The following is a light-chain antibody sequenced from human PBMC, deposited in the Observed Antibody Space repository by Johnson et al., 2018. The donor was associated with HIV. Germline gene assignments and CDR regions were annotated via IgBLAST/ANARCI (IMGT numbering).Light chain of an antibody. CDR3: ETWDSSLSGV. J-gene: IGLJ1*01. V-gene: IGLV1-51*01. CDR1: SSNIGNNY. Sequence: QSLLTQPPSVSAAPGQKVTISCSGSSSNIGNNYVSWYQQLPGTAPKLLIYDNNKRPSGIPDRFSGSKSGTSATLGITGLQTGDEADYYCETWDSSLSGVFGIGTKVTGL. CDR2: DNN.